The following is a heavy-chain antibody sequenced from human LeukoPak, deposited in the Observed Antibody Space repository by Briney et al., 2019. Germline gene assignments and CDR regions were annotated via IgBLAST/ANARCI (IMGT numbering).Heavy chain of an antibody. CDR2: IIPIYGRA. Sequence: ASVKVSCKASGGTFSNYDFTFTSYAITWVRQAPGHGLEWMGGIIPIYGRADYPQKFQGRVTITADESTRTVTMQLSSLRSEDTAVYYCAGFFYDNSNAAFDIWGQGTVVTVS. V-gene: IGHV1-69*13. D-gene: IGHD3-22*01. CDR3: AGFFYDNSNAAFDI. J-gene: IGHJ3*02. CDR1: GGTFSNYDFTFTSYA.